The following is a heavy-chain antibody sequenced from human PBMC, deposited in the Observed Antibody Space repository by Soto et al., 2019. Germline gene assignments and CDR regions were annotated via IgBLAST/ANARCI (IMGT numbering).Heavy chain of an antibody. V-gene: IGHV4-34*02. J-gene: IGHJ4*02. CDR1: GEPLSDYS. D-gene: IGHD5-12*01. Sequence: QVQLRQWGAGLLKPLETLSLRCAVYGEPLSDYSWSWIRQSPEKGLEWIGEINHGGSTKSNPSLKSRVTISVDTSKNQVSLILTSATAADTAVYRCARGGGKSGYFFDYWGRGTLVTVSS. CDR3: ARGGGKSGYFFDY. CDR2: INHGGST.